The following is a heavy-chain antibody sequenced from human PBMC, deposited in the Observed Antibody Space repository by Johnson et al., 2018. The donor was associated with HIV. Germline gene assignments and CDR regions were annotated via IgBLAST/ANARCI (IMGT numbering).Heavy chain of an antibody. V-gene: IGHV3-66*01. J-gene: IGHJ3*02. D-gene: IGHD6-13*01. CDR3: ARESLPGYSSSNDAFDI. Sequence: EKLVESGGDLVQPGGSLRLSCAASGFTFSNYAMHWVRQAPGTGLECVSLIYSDGNTYYADSVKGRFTISRDNSKNTLYLQMNSLRAEDTAVYYCARESLPGYSSSNDAFDIWGQGTMVTVSS. CDR2: IYSDGNT. CDR1: GFTFSNYA.